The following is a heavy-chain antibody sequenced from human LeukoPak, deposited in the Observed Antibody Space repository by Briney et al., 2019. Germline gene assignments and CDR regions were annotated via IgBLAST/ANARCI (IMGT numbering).Heavy chain of an antibody. D-gene: IGHD3-10*01. V-gene: IGHV4-39*01. CDR1: GGSISSSSYY. Sequence: SETLFLTCTVSGGSISSSSYYWGWIRQPPGKGLEWIGSIYYSGSTYYNPSLKSRVTISVDTSKNQFSLKLSSVAAADTAVYYCARHMVRGWFDPWGQGTLVTVSS. CDR2: IYYSGST. J-gene: IGHJ5*02. CDR3: ARHMVRGWFDP.